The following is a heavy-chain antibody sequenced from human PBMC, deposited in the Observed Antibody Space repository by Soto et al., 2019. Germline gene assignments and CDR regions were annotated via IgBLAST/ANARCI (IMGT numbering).Heavy chain of an antibody. Sequence: PGGSLRLSCAASGFTFSSYAMSWVRQAPRKGLEWVSAISGSGGSTYYADSVKGRFTISRDNSKNTLYLQMNSLRAEDTAVYYCAVVVVLHIKTKRGYSGYDYFDYWGQGTLVTVSS. CDR1: GFTFSSYA. J-gene: IGHJ4*02. CDR2: ISGSGGST. CDR3: AVVVVLHIKTKRGYSGYDYFDY. D-gene: IGHD5-12*01. V-gene: IGHV3-23*01.